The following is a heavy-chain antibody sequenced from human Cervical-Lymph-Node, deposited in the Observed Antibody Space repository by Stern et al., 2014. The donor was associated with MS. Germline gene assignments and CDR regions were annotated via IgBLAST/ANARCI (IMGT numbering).Heavy chain of an antibody. J-gene: IGHJ4*02. CDR3: ANPAAARYFDY. CDR2: ISYDGSSQ. Sequence: VQLLESGGGVVQPGRSLRLSCAASGFTFGSHAMHWVRQAPGKGLDWVAIISYDGSSQHYADSVKGRFTISRDNSNNTLYLQLNSLRAEDPAMYYCANPAAARYFDYWGQGTQVPVSS. D-gene: IGHD6-25*01. CDR1: GFTFGSHA. V-gene: IGHV3-30-3*01.